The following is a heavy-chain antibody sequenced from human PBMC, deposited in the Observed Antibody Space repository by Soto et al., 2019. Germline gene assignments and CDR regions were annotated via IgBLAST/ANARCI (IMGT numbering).Heavy chain of an antibody. J-gene: IGHJ4*02. V-gene: IGHV1-18*01. CDR2: ISGYNGNT. CDR1: GYSFTTYG. D-gene: IGHD3-22*01. Sequence: QIQLVQSGTEVKRSGASVKVSCKTSGYSFTTYGLSWVRQAPGRGLEWVGWISGYNGNTNYAQKFQGTVILTTDTPTTTGYMEIKSLSSVDTAVYYCVRDTYYYHSSGPAPFEYWGQGTQVTVSS. CDR3: VRDTYYYHSSGPAPFEY.